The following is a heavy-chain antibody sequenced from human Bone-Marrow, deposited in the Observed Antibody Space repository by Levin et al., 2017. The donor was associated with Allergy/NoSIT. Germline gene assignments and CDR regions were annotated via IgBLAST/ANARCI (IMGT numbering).Heavy chain of an antibody. CDR2: IKEDGDEK. CDR1: GFTFSNFW. D-gene: IGHD3-16*02. J-gene: IGHJ4*02. V-gene: IGHV3-7*01. CDR3: ARSHNSLWGSYRPIFDY. Sequence: PGGSLRLSCAASGFTFSNFWMSWVRQAPGKGLEWVANIKEDGDEKHYVDFVKGRFTISRDNVEDSLYLQMNSLRPEDTAVYYCARSHNSLWGSYRPIFDYWGQGTLVTVSS.